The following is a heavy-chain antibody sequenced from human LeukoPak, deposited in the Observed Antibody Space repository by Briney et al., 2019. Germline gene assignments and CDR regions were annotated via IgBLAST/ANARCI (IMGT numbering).Heavy chain of an antibody. CDR1: GFTFSSYW. J-gene: IGHJ3*02. Sequence: PGGSLRLSCTASGFTFSSYWMSWVRQAPGKGLEWVANIKQDGSEKYYVDSVKGRFTISRDNAKNSLYLQMNSLRAEDTAVYYCASKYYDFWSGYYPDAFDIWGQGTMVTVSS. D-gene: IGHD3-3*01. CDR2: IKQDGSEK. V-gene: IGHV3-7*03. CDR3: ASKYYDFWSGYYPDAFDI.